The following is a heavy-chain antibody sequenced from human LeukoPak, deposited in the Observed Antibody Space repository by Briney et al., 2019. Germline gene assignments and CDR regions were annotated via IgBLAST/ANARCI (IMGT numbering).Heavy chain of an antibody. Sequence: SETLSLTCTVSGGSISSSSYYWGWIRQPPGKGLEWIGSIYYSGSTYYNPSLKSRVTISVDTSKNQFSLKLSSVTAADTAVYYCARGGRGSSSWYTLFYFDYWGQGTLVTVSS. D-gene: IGHD6-13*01. V-gene: IGHV4-39*07. CDR2: IYYSGST. CDR1: GGSISSSSYY. J-gene: IGHJ4*02. CDR3: ARGGRGSSSWYTLFYFDY.